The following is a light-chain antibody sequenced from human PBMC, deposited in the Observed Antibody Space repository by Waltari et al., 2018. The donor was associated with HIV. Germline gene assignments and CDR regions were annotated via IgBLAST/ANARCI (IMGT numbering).Light chain of an antibody. CDR1: ALPKQY. J-gene: IGLJ1*01. V-gene: IGLV3-25*03. CDR2: KDT. Sequence: SYDLTQPPPVSVSPGQTARITCSGNALPKQYAYWYQQKPGQAPVLLIYKDTERPSGIPERFSGSSSGTTVTLTISGVQAEDEADYYCQSADTTGSLYVFGTGTKVTV. CDR3: QSADTTGSLYV.